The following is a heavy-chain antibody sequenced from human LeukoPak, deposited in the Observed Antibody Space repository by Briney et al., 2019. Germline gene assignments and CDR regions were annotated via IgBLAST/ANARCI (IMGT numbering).Heavy chain of an antibody. Sequence: PGGSLRLSCAASGFTFSSYSMNWVRQAPGKGLEWVSSISSSSSYIYYADSVKGRFTISRDNAKNSLYLQMNSLRAEDTAVYYCAKDIGAGPYYYYMDVWGKGTTVTISS. CDR3: AKDIGAGPYYYYMDV. D-gene: IGHD3-16*01. CDR1: GFTFSSYS. J-gene: IGHJ6*03. V-gene: IGHV3-21*01. CDR2: ISSSSSYI.